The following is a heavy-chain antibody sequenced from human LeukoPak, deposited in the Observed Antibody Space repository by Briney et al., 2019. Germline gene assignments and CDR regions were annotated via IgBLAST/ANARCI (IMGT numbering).Heavy chain of an antibody. CDR3: AREGYYYGSGSSYFDY. Sequence: PGGSLRLSCAASGFTFSSYSMNWVRQAPGKGLEWVSSISSSSSYIYYADSVKGRFTISRDNAKNSLYLQMNSLRAEDTAVYYCAREGYYYGSGSSYFDYWGQGTLVTVS. CDR2: ISSSSSYI. J-gene: IGHJ4*02. CDR1: GFTFSSYS. V-gene: IGHV3-21*01. D-gene: IGHD3-10*01.